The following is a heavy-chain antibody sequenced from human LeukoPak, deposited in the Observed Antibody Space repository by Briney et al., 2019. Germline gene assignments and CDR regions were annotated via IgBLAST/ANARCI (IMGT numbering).Heavy chain of an antibody. D-gene: IGHD3-10*01. CDR2: IDWDDDK. J-gene: IGHJ5*02. Sequence: SGPTLVNPTQTLTLTCTFSGFSLSTSGMCVSWIRQPPGKALEWLARIDWDDDKYYSTSLKTRLTISKDTSKNQVVLTMTSMDPVDTATYYCARTRYGSGSDNWFDPWGQGTLVTVSS. V-gene: IGHV2-70*11. CDR3: ARTRYGSGSDNWFDP. CDR1: GFSLSTSGMC.